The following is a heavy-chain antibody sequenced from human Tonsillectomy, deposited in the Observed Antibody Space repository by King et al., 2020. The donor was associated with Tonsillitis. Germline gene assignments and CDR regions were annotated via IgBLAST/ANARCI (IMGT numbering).Heavy chain of an antibody. V-gene: IGHV4-38-2*02. CDR1: GYSISSGYY. CDR2: IYHSGST. CDR3: ARDASTMVRGVIPGYFDY. Sequence: VQLQESGPGLVKPSETLSLTCAVSGYSISSGYYWGWIRQPPGKGLEWIGSIYHSGSTYHNPSLKSRVTISVDTSKNQFSLKLSSVTAADTAVYYCARDASTMVRGVIPGYFDYWGQGTLVTVSS. D-gene: IGHD3-10*01. J-gene: IGHJ4*02.